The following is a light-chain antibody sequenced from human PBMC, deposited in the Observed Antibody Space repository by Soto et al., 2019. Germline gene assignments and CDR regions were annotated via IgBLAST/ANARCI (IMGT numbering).Light chain of an antibody. CDR1: QSVSSGY. CDR2: DAS. V-gene: IGKV3-20*01. Sequence: EIVLTQSPGTLSLSPGERATLSCRASQSVSSGYLAWYQKKPGQAPRLLILDASSRATGIPDRFSGSGSGTDFTLTISRLEPEDFAVYYCQQYGSSRALTFGGGTKVDIK. J-gene: IGKJ4*01. CDR3: QQYGSSRALT.